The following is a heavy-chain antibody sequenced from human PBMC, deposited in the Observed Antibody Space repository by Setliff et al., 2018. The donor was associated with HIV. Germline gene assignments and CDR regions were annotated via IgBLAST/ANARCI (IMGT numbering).Heavy chain of an antibody. CDR2: TDYTGNT. CDR1: GGSLSSSNNF. J-gene: IGHJ3*02. CDR3: ARHYRELLGDAFDI. Sequence: SETLSLTCTVSGGSLSSSNNFWGWIRRRPGKGLEWIGTTDYTGNTDYNTSLKSRLTISVDTSKNQFSLKLNSVTAADTAFYYCARHYRELLGDAFDIWGQGTLVTVSS. D-gene: IGHD3-16*02. V-gene: IGHV4-39*01.